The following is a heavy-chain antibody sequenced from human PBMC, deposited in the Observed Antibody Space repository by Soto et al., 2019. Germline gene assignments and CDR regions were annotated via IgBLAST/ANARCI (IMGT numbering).Heavy chain of an antibody. CDR2: IYYSGST. CDR3: ARLVWSYGTWFDP. V-gene: IGHV4-59*08. Sequence: PSETLSLTCTVSGGSISSYYWSWIRQPPGKGLEWIGYIYYSGSTNYNPSLKSRVTISIDTSKKQFSLKLSSVTAADTAVYYCARLVWSYGTWFDPWGQGTLVTVSS. J-gene: IGHJ5*02. D-gene: IGHD5-18*01. CDR1: GGSISSYY.